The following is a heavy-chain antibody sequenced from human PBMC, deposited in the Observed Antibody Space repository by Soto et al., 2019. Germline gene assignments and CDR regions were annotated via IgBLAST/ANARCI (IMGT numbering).Heavy chain of an antibody. J-gene: IGHJ4*02. CDR2: IDGSGTTK. D-gene: IGHD3-10*01. Sequence: EVQLLESGGGLVQPGGSLRLSCGVSGFTFNDFEMNWVRQAPAKGLEWLAYIDGSGTTKKYADSVRGRFTISRDNPNNSLFLQMRRLSAADTAIYYCARGFGRFNYWGQGTLVSVSS. CDR3: ARGFGRFNY. CDR1: GFTFNDFE. V-gene: IGHV3-48*03.